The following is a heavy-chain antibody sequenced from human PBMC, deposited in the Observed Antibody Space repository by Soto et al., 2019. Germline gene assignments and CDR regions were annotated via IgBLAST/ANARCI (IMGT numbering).Heavy chain of an antibody. CDR1: GGTFSSYA. CDR3: ARASPSGYRFLDY. J-gene: IGHJ4*02. D-gene: IGHD3-22*01. V-gene: IGHV1-69*13. Sequence: AVKVSCKASGGTFSSYAISWVRQAPGQGLEWMGGIIPIFGTANYAQKFQGRVTITADESTSTAYMELSSLRSEDTAVYYCARASPSGYRFLDYWGQGTLVTVSS. CDR2: IIPIFGTA.